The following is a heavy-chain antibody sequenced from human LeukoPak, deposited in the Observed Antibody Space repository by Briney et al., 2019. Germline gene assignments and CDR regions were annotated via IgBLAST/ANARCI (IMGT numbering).Heavy chain of an antibody. CDR1: GYTFSSYW. CDR2: IYPGDSDT. V-gene: IGHV5-51*01. D-gene: IGHD4-17*01. Sequence: GESLKISCKGSGYTFSSYWIGWVRQMPGKGLEWMGIIYPGDSDTRYSPSLQGQVTISVDTSIGTAYLQWSSLKASDTAIYYCARQNGFRLDYWGRGTLVTVSS. J-gene: IGHJ4*02. CDR3: ARQNGFRLDY.